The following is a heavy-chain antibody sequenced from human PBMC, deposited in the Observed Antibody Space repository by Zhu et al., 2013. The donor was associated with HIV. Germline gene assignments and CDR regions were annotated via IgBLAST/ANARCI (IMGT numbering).Heavy chain of an antibody. CDR2: INPSGGST. CDR1: GYTFTSYY. V-gene: IGHV1-46*03. D-gene: IGHD4-4*01. CDR3: ARGEVLNSNFPGHYHYYGLDV. Sequence: QVQLVQSGAEVKKPGASVKVSCKASGYTFTSYYIHWVRQAPGQGLEWMGIINPSGGSTTYAQKFQGRVTMTRNTSTSTVYMELSSPRSEDTAVYFCARGEVLNSNFPGHYHYYGLDVWGQGTTVTVSS. J-gene: IGHJ6*02.